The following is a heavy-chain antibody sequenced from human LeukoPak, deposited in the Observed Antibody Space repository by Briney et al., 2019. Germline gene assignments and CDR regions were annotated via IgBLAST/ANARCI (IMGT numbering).Heavy chain of an antibody. CDR1: GFTVSSNY. Sequence: GGSLRLSCAASGFTVSSNYMSWVRQAPGKGLEWVSVIYSGGSTYYADSVKGRFTISRDNSKNTLYLHMNSMRAEDKAVYYCAKGRGGGQNQYYFDYWGQGTLVTVSS. CDR3: AKGRGGGQNQYYFDY. J-gene: IGHJ4*02. CDR2: IYSGGST. V-gene: IGHV3-66*01. D-gene: IGHD2-15*01.